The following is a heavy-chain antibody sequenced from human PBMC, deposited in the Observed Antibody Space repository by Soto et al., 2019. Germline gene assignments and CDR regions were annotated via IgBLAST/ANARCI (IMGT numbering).Heavy chain of an antibody. Sequence: DSVKVSCKTSGYTFTSYGISWVRQAPGQGLEWMGWITANNVNTNYAQKFQGRVTMTTDTSTATAYMELRSLRSDDTAVYYCARDMGGYYFEPNDYWGQGTLVTVSS. CDR3: ARDMGGYYFEPNDY. J-gene: IGHJ4*02. CDR1: GYTFTSYG. CDR2: ITANNVNT. V-gene: IGHV1-18*01. D-gene: IGHD3-22*01.